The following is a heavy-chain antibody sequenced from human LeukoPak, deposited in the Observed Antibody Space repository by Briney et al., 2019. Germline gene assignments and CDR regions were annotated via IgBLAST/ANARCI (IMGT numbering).Heavy chain of an antibody. CDR2: IYYSGST. CDR3: ATNGYYCMDV. CDR1: GASISSYY. J-gene: IGHJ6*03. D-gene: IGHD2-8*01. V-gene: IGHV4-59*12. Sequence: SETLSLTCTVSGASISSYYWSWIRQPPGKGLEWIGYIYYSGSTNYNPSLKSRITISVDKSQNQFSLKVNSLTAADTAVYYCATNGYYCMDVWGKGTTVTVSS.